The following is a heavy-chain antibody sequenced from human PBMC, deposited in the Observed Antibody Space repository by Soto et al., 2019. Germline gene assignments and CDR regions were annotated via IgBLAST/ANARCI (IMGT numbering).Heavy chain of an antibody. CDR3: ARVDLWELLPNWFDP. Sequence: SATLSLTCTVSGGSISSYYWSWIRQPPGKGLEWIGYIYYSGSTNYNPSLKSRVTISVDTSKNQFSLKLSSVTAADTAVYYCARVDLWELLPNWFDPWGQGTLVTVSS. J-gene: IGHJ5*02. CDR1: GGSISSYY. V-gene: IGHV4-59*01. CDR2: IYYSGST. D-gene: IGHD1-26*01.